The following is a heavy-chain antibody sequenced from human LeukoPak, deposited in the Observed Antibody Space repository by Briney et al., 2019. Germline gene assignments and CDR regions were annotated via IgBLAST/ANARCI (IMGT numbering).Heavy chain of an antibody. D-gene: IGHD1-26*01. J-gene: IGHJ4*02. Sequence: ASVKVSCKASGYTFTSYGISWVRQAPGQGLEWMGWISAYNGNTNYAQKLQGRVTMTTDTSTSTAYMELRSLRSDDTAVYYCARSDFIVRATMANYWGQGTLVTVSS. CDR3: ARSDFIVRATMANY. V-gene: IGHV1-18*01. CDR1: GYTFTSYG. CDR2: ISAYNGNT.